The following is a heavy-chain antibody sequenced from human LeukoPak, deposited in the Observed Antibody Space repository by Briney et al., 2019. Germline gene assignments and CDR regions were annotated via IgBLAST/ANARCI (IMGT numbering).Heavy chain of an antibody. CDR2: INPNSGGT. V-gene: IGHV1-2*02. Sequence: ASVKVSCKASGYTFTGYYMHWVRQAPGQRLEWMGWINPNSGGTNYAQKFQGRVTMTRDTSISTAYMELSRLRSDDTAVYYCASNKAGGSGSYSAYLYWGQGSLVTVSS. J-gene: IGHJ4*02. CDR1: GYTFTGYY. CDR3: ASNKAGGSGSYSAYLY. D-gene: IGHD3-10*01.